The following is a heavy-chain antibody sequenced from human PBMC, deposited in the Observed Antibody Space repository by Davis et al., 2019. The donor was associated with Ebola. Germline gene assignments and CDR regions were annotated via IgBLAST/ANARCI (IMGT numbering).Heavy chain of an antibody. V-gene: IGHV4-39*02. J-gene: IGHJ4*02. Sequence: MPSETLSLTCTVSGGSISSSSYYWGWIRQPPGKGLEWIGSIYYSGSTYYNPSLKSRVTISVDTSKNQFSLKLSSVTAADTAVYYCAREGTIRGVNFDYWGQGTLVTVSS. CDR3: AREGTIRGVNFDY. CDR1: GGSISSSSYY. D-gene: IGHD3-10*01. CDR2: IYYSGST.